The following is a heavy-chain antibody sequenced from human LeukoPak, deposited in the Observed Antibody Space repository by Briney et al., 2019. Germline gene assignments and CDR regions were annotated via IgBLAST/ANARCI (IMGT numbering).Heavy chain of an antibody. CDR2: IKQDGSER. D-gene: IGHD3-9*01. J-gene: IGHJ4*02. Sequence: GGSLRLSCAASGFTFSRYWMSWVRQAPGKGLEWVANIKQDGSERYYVDSVKGRFTISRDNAKNSMYLQMNSLRAEEKAVYYCANENYDILTGYYTHFDYWGQGTLVTVSS. CDR3: ANENYDILTGYYTHFDY. V-gene: IGHV3-7*01. CDR1: GFTFSRYW.